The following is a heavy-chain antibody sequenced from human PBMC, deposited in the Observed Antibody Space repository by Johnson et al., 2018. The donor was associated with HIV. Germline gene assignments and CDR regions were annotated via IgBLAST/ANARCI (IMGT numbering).Heavy chain of an antibody. J-gene: IGHJ3*02. D-gene: IGHD6-19*01. Sequence: VQLVESGGGLVQPGRSLRLSCAASGFTFDDYAMHWVRQAPGKGLEWVSGISWNSGSIGYADSVKGRFTISRDNAKNSMYLQMNSLGAEDTALYYCAKDQQWLAHDAFDIWGQGTMVTVSS. CDR1: GFTFDDYA. CDR3: AKDQQWLAHDAFDI. CDR2: ISWNSGSI. V-gene: IGHV3-9*01.